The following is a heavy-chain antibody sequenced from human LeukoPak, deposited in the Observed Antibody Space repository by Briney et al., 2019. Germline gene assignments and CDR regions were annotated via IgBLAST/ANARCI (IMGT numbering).Heavy chain of an antibody. Sequence: GGSLRLSCAASGFTFSSYAMSWVRQAPGKGLEWVSAISGSGGSTYYADSVKGRFTISRDNSKNTLYLQMNSLRAEDPAGYYLAKGGRTGAANWFDPWGQGTLVTVSS. CDR3: AKGGRTGAANWFDP. V-gene: IGHV3-23*01. CDR1: GFTFSSYA. CDR2: ISGSGGST. D-gene: IGHD2-15*01. J-gene: IGHJ5*02.